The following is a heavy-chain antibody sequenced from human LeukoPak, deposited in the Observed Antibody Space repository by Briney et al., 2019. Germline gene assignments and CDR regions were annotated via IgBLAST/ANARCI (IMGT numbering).Heavy chain of an antibody. CDR2: IYYSGST. CDR1: GGSISSSSYY. V-gene: IGHV4-39*01. D-gene: IGHD1-26*01. Sequence: SETLSLTCTVSGGSISSSSYYWGWIRQPPGKGLEWIGSIYYSGSTYYNPSLKSRVTISVDTSKKQFSLKLSSVTAADTAVYYCARKVGARHPFDYWGQGTLVTVSS. CDR3: ARKVGARHPFDY. J-gene: IGHJ4*02.